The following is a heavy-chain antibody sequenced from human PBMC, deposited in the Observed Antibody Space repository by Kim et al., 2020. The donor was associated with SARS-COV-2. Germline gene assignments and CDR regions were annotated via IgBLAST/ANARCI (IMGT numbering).Heavy chain of an antibody. Sequence: ASVKVYCKISGYTFTGYYLHWVRQAPGQGLEWMGWIHPNSGDTTSAQKFQGRVAITRDTSISTAYMELTRLTSDDTAVYYCTREDYWGQGTLVTVSS. CDR2: IHPNSGDT. CDR1: GYTFTGYY. J-gene: IGHJ4*02. V-gene: IGHV1-2*02. CDR3: TREDY.